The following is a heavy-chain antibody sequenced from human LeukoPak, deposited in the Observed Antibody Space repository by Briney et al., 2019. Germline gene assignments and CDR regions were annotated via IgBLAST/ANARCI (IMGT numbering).Heavy chain of an antibody. CDR3: ARRPSSGYYGSHFDY. J-gene: IGHJ4*02. D-gene: IGHD3-22*01. CDR1: GYSFASYW. Sequence: GESLKISCKASGYSFASYWIGWVRQMPGKSLEWMGIIYPGDSDTRYSPSFDGQVTISAEKSISTAYLQWNSLKTSDTAMYYCARRPSSGYYGSHFDYWGQGTLVTVSS. CDR2: IYPGDSDT. V-gene: IGHV5-51*01.